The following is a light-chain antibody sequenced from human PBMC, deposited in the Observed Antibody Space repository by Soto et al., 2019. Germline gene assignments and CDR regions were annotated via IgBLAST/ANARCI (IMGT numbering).Light chain of an antibody. CDR2: GAS. CDR3: QQYGTSPVT. J-gene: IGKJ3*01. V-gene: IGKV3-20*01. CDR1: QSINSNY. Sequence: EIVLTQSPGTLSLSPGQRATLSCRASQSINSNYLVWYQQKPGQPPRLLISGASRRATDIPDRFSGSGSGTDFTLTISRLEPEDFAGYYCQQYGTSPVTFGPGNTVDVK.